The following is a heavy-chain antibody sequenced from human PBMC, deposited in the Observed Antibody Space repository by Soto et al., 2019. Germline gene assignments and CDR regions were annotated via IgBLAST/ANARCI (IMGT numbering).Heavy chain of an antibody. J-gene: IGHJ3*02. CDR3: ESPCYASGYDAFDI. D-gene: IGHD3-3*01. Sequence: ASVKVSCKASGYTFTSYAMHWVSQAPGQRLEWMGWINAGNGNTKYSQKFQGRVTITRDTSASTAYMELSSLRSEDTAVYYCESPCYASGYDAFDIWGQGTMVTVSS. CDR1: GYTFTSYA. CDR2: INAGNGNT. V-gene: IGHV1-3*01.